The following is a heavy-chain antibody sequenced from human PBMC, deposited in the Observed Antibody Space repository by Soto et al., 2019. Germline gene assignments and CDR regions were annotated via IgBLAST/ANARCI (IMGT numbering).Heavy chain of an antibody. V-gene: IGHV3-43*02. Sequence: GGSLRLSCAASGFTFDDYAMHWVRQAPGKGLEWVSLISGDGGSTYYADSVKGRFTISRDNSKNSLYLQMNSLRTEDTAVYYCAKELAVAGREDYYYGMDVWGQGTTVTVSS. CDR2: ISGDGGST. CDR3: AKELAVAGREDYYYGMDV. D-gene: IGHD6-19*01. CDR1: GFTFDDYA. J-gene: IGHJ6*02.